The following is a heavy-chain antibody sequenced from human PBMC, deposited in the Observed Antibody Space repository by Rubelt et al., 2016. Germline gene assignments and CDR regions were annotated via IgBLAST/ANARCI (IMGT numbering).Heavy chain of an antibody. CDR3: ARAFTPDFWSGYQYFDL. J-gene: IGHJ2*01. D-gene: IGHD3-3*01. V-gene: IGHV3-21*01. CDR1: GFTFSSYS. CDR2: ISSSSSYI. Sequence: EVRLVESGGGLVKPGGSLRLSCAASGFTFSSYSMNWVRQAPGKGLEWVSSISSSSSYIYYADSVKGRFTISRDNAKNSLYLQMNSLRAEDTAVYYCARAFTPDFWSGYQYFDLWGRGTLVTVSS.